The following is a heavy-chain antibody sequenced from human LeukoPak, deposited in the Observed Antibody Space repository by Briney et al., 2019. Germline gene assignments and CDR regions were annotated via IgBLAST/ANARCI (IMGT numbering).Heavy chain of an antibody. CDR3: ARDRKGIWYDY. Sequence: GGSLILSWAASGFTFSSYGMHWVRQAPGKGLEWVAVIWYDGSNKYYADSVKGRFTISRDNSKNTLYLQMNSLRAEDTAVYYCARDRKGIWYDYWGQGTLVTVSS. CDR1: GFTFSSYG. D-gene: IGHD1-14*01. V-gene: IGHV3-33*01. CDR2: IWYDGSNK. J-gene: IGHJ4*02.